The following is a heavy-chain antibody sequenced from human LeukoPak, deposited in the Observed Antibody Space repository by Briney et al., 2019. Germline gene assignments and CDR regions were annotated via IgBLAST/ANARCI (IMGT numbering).Heavy chain of an antibody. J-gene: IGHJ2*01. Sequence: PGGSLRLSCAASGFTFSSYGMHWVRQAPGKGLEWVAAIWYDGSNQYYADSVKGRFTISRDNSKNTLYVQMNSLRGEDTAVYYCARVTYGGNSGNRYFDLWGRGTLVTVSP. CDR2: IWYDGSNQ. CDR1: GFTFSSYG. CDR3: ARVTYGGNSGNRYFDL. V-gene: IGHV3-33*08. D-gene: IGHD4-23*01.